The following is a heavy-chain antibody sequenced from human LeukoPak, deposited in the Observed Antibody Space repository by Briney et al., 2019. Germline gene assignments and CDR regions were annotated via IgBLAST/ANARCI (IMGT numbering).Heavy chain of an antibody. D-gene: IGHD3-10*02. CDR2: ISGSGGST. J-gene: IGHJ6*04. V-gene: IGHV3-23*01. CDR3: AELGITMIGGV. CDR1: GFTFSTYG. Sequence: PGGSLRLSCAASGFTFSTYGMSWVRQAPGKGLEWVSAISGSGGSTYYADSVKGRFTISRDNAKNSLYLQMNSLRAEDTAVYYCAELGITMIGGVWGKGTTVTISS.